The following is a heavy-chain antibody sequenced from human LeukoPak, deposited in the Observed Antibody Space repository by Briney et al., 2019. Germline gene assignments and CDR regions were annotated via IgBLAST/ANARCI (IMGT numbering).Heavy chain of an antibody. V-gene: IGHV3-23*01. D-gene: IGHD6-19*01. CDR3: ARDWARDSSGWYYYYYMDV. J-gene: IGHJ6*03. CDR1: GFTFSSYA. CDR2: ISGSGGST. Sequence: PGVSLRLSCAASGFTFSSYAMSWVRQAPGKGLEWVSAISGSGGSTYYADSVKGRFTISRDNAKNSLYLQMNSLRAEDTAVYYCARDWARDSSGWYYYYYMDVWGKGTTVTVSS.